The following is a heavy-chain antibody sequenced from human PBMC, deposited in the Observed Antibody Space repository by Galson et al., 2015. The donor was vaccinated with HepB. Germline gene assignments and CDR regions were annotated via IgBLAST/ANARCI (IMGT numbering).Heavy chain of an antibody. CDR2: ISNTAYTI. J-gene: IGHJ3*02. V-gene: IGHV3-11*01. CDR3: ARLRAQAFDI. CDR1: GFTFSDYY. Sequence: SLRLSCAASGFTFSDYYMTWVRQAPGKGLEWISYISNTAYTIHYGDSVKGRFTISRDNAKNSLYLQMSSLRAEDTAIYYCARLRAQAFDIWGQGTMVTVSS.